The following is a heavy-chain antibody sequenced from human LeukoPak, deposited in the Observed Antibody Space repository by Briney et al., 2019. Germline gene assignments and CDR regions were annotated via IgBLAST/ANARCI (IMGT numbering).Heavy chain of an antibody. CDR2: IYYSGST. D-gene: IGHD3-9*01. J-gene: IGHJ5*02. V-gene: IGHV4-30-4*01. CDR3: ARTSYYDILTGYPTGNWFDP. Sequence: SETLSLTCTVSGGSISSGDYYWSWIRQPPGKGLEWIGYIYYSGSTYYNPSLKSRVTISVDTSKNQFSLKLSSVTAADTAVYYCARTSYYDILTGYPTGNWFDPWGQGTLVTVSS. CDR1: GGSISSGDYY.